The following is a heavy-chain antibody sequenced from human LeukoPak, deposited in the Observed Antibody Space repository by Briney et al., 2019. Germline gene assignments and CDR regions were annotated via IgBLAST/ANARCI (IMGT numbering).Heavy chain of an antibody. D-gene: IGHD5-18*01. CDR3: ARGDSYSAFDI. CDR1: GGTFSSYA. Sequence: ASVKVSCKASGGTFSSYAISWVRQAPGQGLEWMGWINPNSGGTNYAQKFQGWVTMTRDTSISTAYMELSRLRSDDTAVYYCARGDSYSAFDIWGQGTMVTVSS. J-gene: IGHJ3*02. V-gene: IGHV1-2*04. CDR2: INPNSGGT.